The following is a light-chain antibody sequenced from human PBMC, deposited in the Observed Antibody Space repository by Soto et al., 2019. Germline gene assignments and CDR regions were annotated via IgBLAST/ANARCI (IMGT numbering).Light chain of an antibody. Sequence: QSALTQPPSASGTPGQRVTISCSGSSSNIGSKTVNWYQQLPGTVPKLLIYNSYQRPSGVPDRFSGSKSGTSASLAISWFQSEDEANYYCAAWDASLNGYVVGAGTKVTVL. CDR2: NSY. V-gene: IGLV1-44*01. CDR1: SSNIGSKT. J-gene: IGLJ1*01. CDR3: AAWDASLNGYV.